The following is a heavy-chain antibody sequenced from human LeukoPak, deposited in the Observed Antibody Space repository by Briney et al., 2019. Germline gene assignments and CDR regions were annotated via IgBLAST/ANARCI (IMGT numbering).Heavy chain of an antibody. J-gene: IGHJ1*01. CDR2: ISYDGSNK. CDR3: AKGRHIVVVTATVQEYFQH. D-gene: IGHD2-21*02. V-gene: IGHV3-30*18. Sequence: GGSLRLSRAASGFTFSSYGMSWVRQAPGKGLEWVAVISYDGSNKYYADSVKGRFTISRDNSKNTLYLQMNSLRAEDTAVYYCAKGRHIVVVTATVQEYFQHWGQGTLVTVSS. CDR1: GFTFSSYG.